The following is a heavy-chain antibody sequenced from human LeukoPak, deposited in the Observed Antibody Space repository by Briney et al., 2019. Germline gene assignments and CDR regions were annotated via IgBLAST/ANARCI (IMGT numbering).Heavy chain of an antibody. CDR1: GYTFTSYD. V-gene: IGHV1-8*03. D-gene: IGHD1-26*01. J-gene: IGHJ4*02. CDR3: ARGLVEATDFDY. Sequence: ASVKVSCKASGYTFTSYDINWVRQATGQGLEWMGWMNPNSGNTGYAQKFQGRVTITRNTSISTAYMELSSLRSEDTAVYYCARGLVEATDFDYWGQGTLVTVSS. CDR2: MNPNSGNT.